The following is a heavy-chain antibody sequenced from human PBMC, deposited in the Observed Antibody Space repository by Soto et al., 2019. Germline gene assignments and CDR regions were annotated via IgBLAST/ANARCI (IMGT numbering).Heavy chain of an antibody. Sequence: SETLSLTCAVSGGSISSGGYSWSWIRQPPGKGLEWIGYIYHSGSTYYNPSLKSRVTISVDTSKNQFSLKLSSVTAADTAVYYYAGLKDGYVAIDYWGQGTLVTVSS. D-gene: IGHD5-18*01. V-gene: IGHV4-30-2*02. CDR1: GGSISSGGYS. J-gene: IGHJ4*02. CDR3: AGLKDGYVAIDY. CDR2: IYHSGST.